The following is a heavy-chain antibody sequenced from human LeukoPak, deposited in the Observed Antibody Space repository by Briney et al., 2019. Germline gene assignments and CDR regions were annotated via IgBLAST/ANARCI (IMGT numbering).Heavy chain of an antibody. D-gene: IGHD2-2*01. CDR1: GFTFSSYS. V-gene: IGHV3-48*04. J-gene: IGHJ5*02. CDR2: ISSSSSTI. CDR3: ARDDRRSSTSCYPNWFDP. Sequence: GGSLRLSCAASGFTFSSYSMNWVRQAPGKGLEWVSYISSSSSTIYYADSVKGRFTISRDNAKNSLYLQMNSLRAEDTAVYYCARDDRRSSTSCYPNWFDPWGQGTLVTVSS.